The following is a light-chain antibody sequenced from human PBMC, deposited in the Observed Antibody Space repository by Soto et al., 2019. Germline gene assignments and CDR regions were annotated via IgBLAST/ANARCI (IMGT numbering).Light chain of an antibody. CDR1: LNVTNNY. V-gene: IGKV3-20*01. CDR3: RQYAPSFT. Sequence: EIVLTQSPGTLPLSPGERATLSCRASLNVTNNYLAWYQHKRGQAPRLLIFGASTRSSGIPDRFSGTGSGTDFTLTIIRLEPGDFTVYFFRQYAPSFTFGPRTNVDV. CDR2: GAS. J-gene: IGKJ3*01.